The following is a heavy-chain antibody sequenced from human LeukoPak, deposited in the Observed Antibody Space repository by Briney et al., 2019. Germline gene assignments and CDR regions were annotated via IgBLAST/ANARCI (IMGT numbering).Heavy chain of an antibody. J-gene: IGHJ4*02. CDR3: VKGSQAARPYYFDY. CDR1: GFAFNGAA. CDR2: ISSGGSYT. Sequence: PEAYLTLSCAASGFAFNGAAMSWVRQAQGKGLEWVSAISSGGSYTWYADSVKGRFTISRNNSENTLSLQMNSLRVEDTAVYFCVKGSQAARPYYFDYWGQGNLVTVSS. V-gene: IGHV3-23*01.